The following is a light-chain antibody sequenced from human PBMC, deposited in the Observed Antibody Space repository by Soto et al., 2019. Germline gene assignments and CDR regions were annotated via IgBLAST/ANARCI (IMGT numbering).Light chain of an antibody. CDR2: DAP. V-gene: IGKV1-5*01. CDR1: QSISSW. CDR3: QQYNSYPET. Sequence: DLQMTQSPSTLSASVGDRVTITCRASQSISSWLAWYQQKPGKAPKLLIYDAPSLESGVPSRFSGSGSGTEFTLTISSLQPDDFATYYCQQYNSYPETFGQGTKVEIK. J-gene: IGKJ1*01.